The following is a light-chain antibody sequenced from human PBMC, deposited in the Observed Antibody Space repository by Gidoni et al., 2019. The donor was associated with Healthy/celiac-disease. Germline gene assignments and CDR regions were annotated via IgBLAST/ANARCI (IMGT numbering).Light chain of an antibody. CDR3: QQYGSSPPGYT. CDR2: GAS. CDR1: QSVSSSY. J-gene: IGKJ2*01. V-gene: IGKV3-20*01. Sequence: EIVLPQSPGTLSLSPGERATLSCRASQSVSSSYLAWYQQKPGQAPRLLIYGASSRATGIPDRFSGSGSGTDFTLTISRLEPEDFAVYYCQQYGSSPPGYTFXXXTKLEIK.